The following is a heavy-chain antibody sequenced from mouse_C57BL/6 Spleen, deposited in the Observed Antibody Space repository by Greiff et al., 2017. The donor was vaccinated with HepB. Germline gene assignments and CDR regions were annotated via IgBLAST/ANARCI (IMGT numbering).Heavy chain of an antibody. J-gene: IGHJ2*01. D-gene: IGHD3-1*01. CDR2: IYPGDGDT. CDR1: GYAFSSYW. CDR3: ARASSGTLFVY. V-gene: IGHV1-80*01. Sequence: QVQLQQSGAELVKPGASVKISCKASGYAFSSYWMNWVKQRPGKGLERIGQIYPGDGDTNYNGKFKGKATLTADKSSSTAYMQLSSLTSEDSAVYFCARASSGTLFVYWGQGTTLTVSS.